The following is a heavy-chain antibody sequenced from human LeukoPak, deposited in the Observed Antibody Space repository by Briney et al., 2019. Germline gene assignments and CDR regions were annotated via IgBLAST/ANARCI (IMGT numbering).Heavy chain of an antibody. Sequence: GGSLRLSCAASGFTVSSNYMSWVRQAPGKGLEWVSVIYSGGSTYYADSVKGRFTISRDNSKNTLVLQMNSLRAEDTAVYYCARGVGSGSRLRAGDYWGQGTLVTVSS. CDR3: ARGVGSGSRLRAGDY. CDR2: IYSGGST. V-gene: IGHV3-53*01. J-gene: IGHJ4*02. D-gene: IGHD1-26*01. CDR1: GFTVSSNY.